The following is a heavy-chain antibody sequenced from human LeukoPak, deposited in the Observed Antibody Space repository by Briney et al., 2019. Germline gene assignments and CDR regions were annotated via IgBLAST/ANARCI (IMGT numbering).Heavy chain of an antibody. Sequence: ASVKVSCKASGYTFARYYMHWVRQAPGQGLEWMGIINPSGGSTSYAQKFQGRVTMTRDTSTSTVYMELSSLRSEDTAVYYCASEQWLGYFFHYWGQGTLVTVSS. D-gene: IGHD6-19*01. CDR3: ASEQWLGYFFHY. CDR1: GYTFARYY. V-gene: IGHV1-46*01. CDR2: INPSGGST. J-gene: IGHJ4*02.